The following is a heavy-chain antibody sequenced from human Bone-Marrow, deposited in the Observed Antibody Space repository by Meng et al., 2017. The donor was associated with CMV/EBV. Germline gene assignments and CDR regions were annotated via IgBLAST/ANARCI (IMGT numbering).Heavy chain of an antibody. CDR2: ISYDGSNK. CDR3: ARNYRVPAARGGLDV. D-gene: IGHD2-2*01. V-gene: IGHV3-30-3*01. Sequence: GESLKISCAASGFTFSSYAMHWVRQAPGKGLEWVAVISYDGSNKYYADSVKGRFTISRDNSKNTLYLQMNSLRAEDTAVYYCARNYRVPAARGGLDVWGQGPTVPVSS. J-gene: IGHJ6*02. CDR1: GFTFSSYA.